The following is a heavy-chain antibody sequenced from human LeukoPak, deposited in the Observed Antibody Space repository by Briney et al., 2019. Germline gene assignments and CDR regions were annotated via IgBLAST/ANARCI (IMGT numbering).Heavy chain of an antibody. CDR3: AKSSYNSSPNWFDP. D-gene: IGHD6-13*01. CDR2: ISGSGATT. CDR1: GFTFSNFA. J-gene: IGHJ5*02. V-gene: IGHV3-23*01. Sequence: GGSLRLSCAASGFTFSNFAMSWVRQAPGKGLEWVSGISGSGATTYYVDSVKGRFTISRDNSKNTVYLQMNSLRAEDTAVYYCAKSSYNSSPNWFDPWGQGTLVTVSS.